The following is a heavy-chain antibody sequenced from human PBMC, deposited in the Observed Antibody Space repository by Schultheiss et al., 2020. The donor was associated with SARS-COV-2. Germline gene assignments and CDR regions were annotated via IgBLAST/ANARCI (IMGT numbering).Heavy chain of an antibody. D-gene: IGHD6-13*01. Sequence: SQTLSLTCTVSGGSVSSGSYYWSWIRQHPGKGLEWIGYIYYSGSTYYNPSLKSRVTISVDTSKNQFSLKLSSVTAADTAVYYCARERVYSRWNAFDIWGQGTMVTVSS. V-gene: IGHV4-31*03. CDR3: ARERVYSRWNAFDI. J-gene: IGHJ3*02. CDR2: IYYSGST. CDR1: GGSVSSGSYY.